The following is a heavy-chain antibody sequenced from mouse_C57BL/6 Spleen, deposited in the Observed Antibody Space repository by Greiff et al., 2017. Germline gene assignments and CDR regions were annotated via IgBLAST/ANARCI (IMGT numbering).Heavy chain of an antibody. J-gene: IGHJ3*01. V-gene: IGHV7-3*01. D-gene: IGHD3-2*02. CDR2: IRNKANGYTT. Sequence: EVLLVESGGGLVQPGGSLSLSCAASGFTFTDYYMSWVRQPPGKALEWLGFIRNKANGYTTEYSASVKGRFTISRDNSQSILYLQMNALRAEDSATYYCARYIGSSGSFAYWGQGTLVTVSA. CDR3: ARYIGSSGSFAY. CDR1: GFTFTDYY.